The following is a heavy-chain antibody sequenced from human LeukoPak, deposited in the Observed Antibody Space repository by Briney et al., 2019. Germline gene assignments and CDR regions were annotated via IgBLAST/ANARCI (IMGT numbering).Heavy chain of an antibody. Sequence: ASVKVSCKASGGTFSSYAISWVRQAPGQGLEWMGGIIPISGTANYAQKFQGRVTITADESTSTAYMELSSLRSEDTAVYYCARDSGSSGWYPYYYYGMDVWGQGTTVTVSS. CDR1: GGTFSSYA. CDR2: IIPISGTA. V-gene: IGHV1-69*13. J-gene: IGHJ6*02. CDR3: ARDSGSSGWYPYYYYGMDV. D-gene: IGHD6-19*01.